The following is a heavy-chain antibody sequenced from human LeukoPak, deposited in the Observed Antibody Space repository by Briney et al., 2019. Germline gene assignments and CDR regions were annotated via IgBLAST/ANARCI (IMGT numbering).Heavy chain of an antibody. CDR3: ARDPAFGALDY. Sequence: GESLRLPCLTSGFTFTTSYMVWVRQAPGKGLEWVAGMNPDGTTVYYVDSVKGRFTVSRDNAKNSLYLQMNNLRVEDTAVYYCARDPAFGALDYWGQGTLVTV. D-gene: IGHD3-10*01. J-gene: IGHJ4*02. CDR2: MNPDGTTV. V-gene: IGHV3-7*01. CDR1: GFTFTTSY.